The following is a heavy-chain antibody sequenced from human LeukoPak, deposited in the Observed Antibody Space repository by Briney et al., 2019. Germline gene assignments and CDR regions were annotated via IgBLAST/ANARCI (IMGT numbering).Heavy chain of an antibody. J-gene: IGHJ5*02. CDR1: GYTFTSYD. CDR2: MNPNSGNT. D-gene: IGHD3-9*01. V-gene: IGHV1-8*01. CDR3: ARAHRGILTGNGPSINWFDP. Sequence: ASVKVSCKASGYTFTSYDINWVRQATGQGLEWMGWMNPNSGNTGYAQKFQGRVTMTRNTSISTAYMELSSLRSEDTAVYYCARAHRGILTGNGPSINWFDPWGQGTLVTVSS.